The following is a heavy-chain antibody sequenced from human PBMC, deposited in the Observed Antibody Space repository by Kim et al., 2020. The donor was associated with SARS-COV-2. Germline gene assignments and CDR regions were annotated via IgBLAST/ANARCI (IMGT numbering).Heavy chain of an antibody. CDR3: AKDRTVLTPRGGVGY. CDR2: ISGSGGST. D-gene: IGHD4-17*01. V-gene: IGHV3-23*01. J-gene: IGHJ4*02. Sequence: GGSLRLSCAASGFTFSSYAMSWVRQAPGKGLEWVSAISGSGGSTYYADSVKGRFTISRDNSKNTLYLQMNSLRAEDTAVYYCAKDRTVLTPRGGVGYWAQGNLVPVPS. CDR1: GFTFSSYA.